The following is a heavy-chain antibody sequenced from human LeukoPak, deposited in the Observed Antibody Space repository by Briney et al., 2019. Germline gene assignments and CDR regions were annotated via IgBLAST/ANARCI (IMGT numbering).Heavy chain of an antibody. D-gene: IGHD4-17*01. V-gene: IGHV4-31*03. Sequence: PSETLSLTCTVSGGSISSGGYYWSWIRQHPGKGLEWIGYIYYSGSTYYNPSLKSRVTISVDTSKNQFSLKLSSVTAADTAVYYCARVVRHGDYETFDYWGQGTLVTVSS. CDR1: GGSISSGGYY. CDR2: IYYSGST. CDR3: ARVVRHGDYETFDY. J-gene: IGHJ4*02.